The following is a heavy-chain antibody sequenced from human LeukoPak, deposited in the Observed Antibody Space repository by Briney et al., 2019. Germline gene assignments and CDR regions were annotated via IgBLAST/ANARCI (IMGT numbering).Heavy chain of an antibody. V-gene: IGHV3-48*02. CDR2: ISTSSSTI. Sequence: GGSLRLSCAASGFTSSSYSMNWVRQAPGKGLEWVSYISTSSSTIYYADSVKGRFTISRDNAKNSLYLQMNSLRDEDTAVYYCARDYRSSSGWTVDYWGQGTLVTVSS. D-gene: IGHD6-19*01. CDR1: GFTSSSYS. J-gene: IGHJ4*02. CDR3: ARDYRSSSGWTVDY.